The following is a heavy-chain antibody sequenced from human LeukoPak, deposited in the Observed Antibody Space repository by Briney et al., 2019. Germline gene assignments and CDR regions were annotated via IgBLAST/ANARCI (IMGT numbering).Heavy chain of an antibody. CDR1: GGSISSSSYY. D-gene: IGHD2-8*01. CDR3: ARHGYCTNGVCYFIDY. CDR2: IYHSGST. V-gene: IGHV4-39*01. Sequence: SETLSLTCTVSGGSISSSSYYWGWIRQPPGKGLEWIGSIYHSGSTYYNPSLKSRVTISVDTSKNQFSLKLSSVTAADTAVYYCARHGYCTNGVCYFIDYWGQGTLVTVSS. J-gene: IGHJ4*02.